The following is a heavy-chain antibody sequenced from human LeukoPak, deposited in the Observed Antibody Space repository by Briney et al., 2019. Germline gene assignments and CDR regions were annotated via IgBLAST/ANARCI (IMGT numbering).Heavy chain of an antibody. CDR3: AKDLQLWSFDY. D-gene: IGHD5-18*01. J-gene: IGHJ4*02. CDR2: ISSSGSTI. V-gene: IGHV3-11*01. Sequence: PGGSLRLSCAASGFTFSDYYMSWIRQAPGKGLEWVSYISSSGSTIYYADSVKGRFTISRDNSKNTLLLQMNSLRAEDTAVYYCAKDLQLWSFDYWGQGTLVTVSS. CDR1: GFTFSDYY.